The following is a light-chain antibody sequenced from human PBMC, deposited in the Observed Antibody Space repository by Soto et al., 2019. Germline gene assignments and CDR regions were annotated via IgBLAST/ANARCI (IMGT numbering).Light chain of an antibody. V-gene: IGLV2-23*01. Sequence: QSALTQPASVSGSPGQSITISCTGSSSDVGRYNLVSWYQQHPGKAPKLMIYEGSKRPSGVSNRFSGSKSGNTASLTISGLQAEDEADYYCCSYAGSSTSSWAFGGGTKLTVL. J-gene: IGLJ2*01. CDR3: CSYAGSSTSSWA. CDR1: SSDVGRYNL. CDR2: EGS.